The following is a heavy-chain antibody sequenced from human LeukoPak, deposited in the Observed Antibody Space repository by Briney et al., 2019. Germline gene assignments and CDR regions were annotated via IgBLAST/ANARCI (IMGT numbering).Heavy chain of an antibody. CDR1: GFTFSSYA. D-gene: IGHD3-9*01. V-gene: IGHV3-23*01. J-gene: IGHJ4*02. CDR3: AKVGDYDILTGYSYYFDY. Sequence: PGGSLRLSCAASGFTFSSYAMSWVRQAPGKGLEWVSAISGSGGSTYYADSVKGRFTISRGNSKNTLYLQMNSLRAEDTAVYYCAKVGDYDILTGYSYYFDYWGQGTLVTVSS. CDR2: ISGSGGST.